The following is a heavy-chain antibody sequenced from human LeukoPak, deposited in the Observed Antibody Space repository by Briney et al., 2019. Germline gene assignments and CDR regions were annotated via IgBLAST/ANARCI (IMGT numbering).Heavy chain of an antibody. CDR1: GFTFSSYA. Sequence: GRSLRLSCAASGFTFSSYAMHWVRQAPGKGLEWVAVISYDGSNKYYADSVKGRFTISRDNSKNTLYLQMNGLRAEDTAVYYCARSSGTYYYYYGMDVWGQGTTVTVSS. D-gene: IGHD3-22*01. CDR2: ISYDGSNK. CDR3: ARSSGTYYYYYGMDV. J-gene: IGHJ6*02. V-gene: IGHV3-30*04.